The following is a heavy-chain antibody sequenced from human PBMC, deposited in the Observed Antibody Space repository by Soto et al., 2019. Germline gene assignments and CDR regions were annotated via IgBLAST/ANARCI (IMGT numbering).Heavy chain of an antibody. D-gene: IGHD3-10*01. Sequence: GGSLRLSCAASGVLFSNYVMYWVRQAPGKGLEWVSFMSYDGTTKYYADSVKGRFTISRDNSKNTLYLQMNSLRPEDTAVYYCARKVLGPPYFDYWGRETRATFS. J-gene: IGHJ4*02. CDR3: ARKVLGPPYFDY. CDR1: GVLFSNYV. V-gene: IGHV3-30-3*01. CDR2: MSYDGTTK.